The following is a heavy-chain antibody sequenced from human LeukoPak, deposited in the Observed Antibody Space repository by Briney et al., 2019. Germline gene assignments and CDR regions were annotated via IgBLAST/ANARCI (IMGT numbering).Heavy chain of an antibody. V-gene: IGHV4-59*01. Sequence: SETLSLTCTVSGGSISSYYWNWVRQPPGKGLEWIGYIYSSASTNYNPSLESRVTISADTSKNQFSLKLNSVTAADTAVYYCARATYYYDSGTYQVFDIWGQGTMVTVSS. CDR1: GGSISSYY. CDR3: ARATYYYDSGTYQVFDI. J-gene: IGHJ3*02. D-gene: IGHD3-10*01. CDR2: IYSSAST.